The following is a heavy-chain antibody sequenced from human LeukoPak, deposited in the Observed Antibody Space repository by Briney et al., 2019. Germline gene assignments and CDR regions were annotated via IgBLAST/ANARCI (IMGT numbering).Heavy chain of an antibody. Sequence: ASVKVSFKASGFTFTGYHIHWVRQAPGHGLEWMGWINPNSGGTNYAQKLQGRVTMTRDTSISTAYIELNRLRSDDTAVYYCARGYCTGDICSGAWFDPWGRGTLVTVSS. J-gene: IGHJ5*02. CDR1: GFTFTGYH. D-gene: IGHD2-8*02. CDR2: INPNSGGT. V-gene: IGHV1-2*02. CDR3: ARGYCTGDICSGAWFDP.